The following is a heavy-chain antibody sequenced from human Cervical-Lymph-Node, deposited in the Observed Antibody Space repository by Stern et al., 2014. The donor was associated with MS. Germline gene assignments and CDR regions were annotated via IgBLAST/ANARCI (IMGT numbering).Heavy chain of an antibody. Sequence: QVQLVQSGAEVRKPGASVKVSCKSFGYTFTTYDINWVRQAPGQGLEWIGLVHPSSGNTVSAQKFQGRVTMTRDISTSTAYLELSDLTSEDTAVYYCATAKIVVTSGGYYFEYWGQGTLVTVSS. V-gene: IGHV1-8*01. CDR3: ATAKIVVTSGGYYFEY. J-gene: IGHJ4*02. D-gene: IGHD2-21*02. CDR1: GYTFTTYD. CDR2: VHPSSGNT.